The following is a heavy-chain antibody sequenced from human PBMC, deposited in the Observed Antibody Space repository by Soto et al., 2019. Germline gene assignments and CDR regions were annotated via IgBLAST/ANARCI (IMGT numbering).Heavy chain of an antibody. J-gene: IGHJ6*02. CDR2: IYSGGST. Sequence: GGSLRLSCAASGFTVSSNYMSWVRQAPGKGLEWVSVIYSGGSTYYADSVKGRFTISRDNSKNTLYLQMNSLRAEDTAVYYCARYYGSGSFYYYYYGMDVWGQGTTVTVSS. D-gene: IGHD3-10*01. CDR3: ARYYGSGSFYYYYYGMDV. V-gene: IGHV3-66*01. CDR1: GFTVSSNY.